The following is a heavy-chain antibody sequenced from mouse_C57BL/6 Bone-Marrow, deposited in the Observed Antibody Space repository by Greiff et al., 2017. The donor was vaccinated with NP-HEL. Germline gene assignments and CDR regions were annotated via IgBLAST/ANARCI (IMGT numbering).Heavy chain of an antibody. V-gene: IGHV1-59*01. CDR1: GYTFTSYW. CDR2: IDPSDSYT. Sequence: QVQLQQSGAELVRPGTSVKLSCKASGYTFTSYWMHWVKQRPGQGLEWIGVIDPSDSYTNYNQKFKGKATLTVDTSSSTAYMQLSSLTSEDSAVYYCARKRNYEAWFAYWGQGTLVTVSA. D-gene: IGHD2-4*01. CDR3: ARKRNYEAWFAY. J-gene: IGHJ3*01.